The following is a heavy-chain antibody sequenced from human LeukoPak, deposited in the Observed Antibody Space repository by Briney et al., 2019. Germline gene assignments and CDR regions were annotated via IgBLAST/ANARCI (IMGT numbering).Heavy chain of an antibody. D-gene: IGHD3-22*01. CDR2: IYYSGTT. J-gene: IGHJ3*02. V-gene: IGHV4-59*11. CDR3: ARDFYDSRGEAFDI. Sequence: PSETLSLTCTVSGGSIGSHYWSWNRQPPGEGLEWIGYIYYSGTTSYNPSLKSRVTISVDTSKNQFSLKLSSVTAADTAVYYCARDFYDSRGEAFDIWGLGTMVTVSS. CDR1: GGSIGSHY.